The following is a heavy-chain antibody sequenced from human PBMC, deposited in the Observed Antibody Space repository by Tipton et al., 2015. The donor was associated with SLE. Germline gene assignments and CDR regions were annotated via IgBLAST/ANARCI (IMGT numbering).Heavy chain of an antibody. CDR3: ARGGGSYYDY. V-gene: IGHV4-59*08. CDR1: GGSISSHY. Sequence: TLSLTCTASGGSISSHYWSWIRQPPGKTLEWIGYIYSGGSTNYNPSIKSRITLSLDTSKNQFYLRVNSVTAADTAVYYCARGGGSYYDYWGQGTLVTVSS. D-gene: IGHD1-26*01. CDR2: IYSGGST. J-gene: IGHJ4*02.